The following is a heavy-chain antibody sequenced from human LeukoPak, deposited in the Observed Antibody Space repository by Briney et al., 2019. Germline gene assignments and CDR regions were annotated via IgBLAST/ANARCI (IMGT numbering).Heavy chain of an antibody. Sequence: GRSLRLSCAASGFTFSSYGMDWVRQAPGKGREWVAVISYDGSNNYYADSVKGRFTISRDNSKNTLYLQMNSLRAEDTAVYYCAKDPMTLTYYFYYGMDVWGQGATVTVSS. CDR2: ISYDGSNN. J-gene: IGHJ6*02. CDR3: AKDPMTLTYYFYYGMDV. V-gene: IGHV3-30*18. CDR1: GFTFSSYG.